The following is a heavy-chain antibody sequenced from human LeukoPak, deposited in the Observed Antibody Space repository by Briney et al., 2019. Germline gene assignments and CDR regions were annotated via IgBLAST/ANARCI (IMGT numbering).Heavy chain of an antibody. CDR3: ASRGYSSGWYPY. V-gene: IGHV4-59*01. Sequence: SETLSLTCTVSGGSISSYYWSWIRQPPGKGLEWIGYIYYSGSTNYNPSLTSRVTISVDTSKNRFSLKLSSVTAADTAVYYCASRGYSSGWYPYWGQGTLVTVSS. D-gene: IGHD6-19*01. CDR1: GGSISSYY. CDR2: IYYSGST. J-gene: IGHJ4*02.